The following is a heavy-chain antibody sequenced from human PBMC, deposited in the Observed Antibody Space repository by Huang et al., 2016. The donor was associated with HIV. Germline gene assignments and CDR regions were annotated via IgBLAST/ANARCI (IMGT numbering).Heavy chain of an antibody. Sequence: QVQLVESGGGVVQPGRSLRLSCAAFGLTFNKFDMHWGRQGPGKGLEWVEIISYDGSSKYHADSVKGRFTISRDNSKNTVYLQMNSLRVEDTAVYYCAKDGRGSGTYYDYFEYWGQGTLVTVSS. D-gene: IGHD1-26*01. V-gene: IGHV3-30*18. CDR3: AKDGRGSGTYYDYFEY. CDR1: GLTFNKFD. J-gene: IGHJ4*02. CDR2: ISYDGSSK.